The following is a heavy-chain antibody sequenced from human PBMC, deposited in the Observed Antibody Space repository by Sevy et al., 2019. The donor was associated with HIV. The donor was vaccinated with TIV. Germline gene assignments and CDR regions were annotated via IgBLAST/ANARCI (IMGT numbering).Heavy chain of an antibody. CDR2: IYYSGST. D-gene: IGHD4-4*01. CDR3: ARASHSTVPYYYYYGMDV. V-gene: IGHV4-61*01. Sequence: SETLSLTCTVSGGSVSSGSYYWSWIRQPPGKGLEWIGYIYYSGSTNYNPSLKSRVTISVDTSKNQFSLKLSSVTAADTAVYYCARASHSTVPYYYYYGMDVWRQGTTVTVSS. CDR1: GGSVSSGSYY. J-gene: IGHJ6*02.